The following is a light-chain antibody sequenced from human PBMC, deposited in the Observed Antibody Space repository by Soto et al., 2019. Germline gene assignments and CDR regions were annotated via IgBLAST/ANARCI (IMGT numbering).Light chain of an antibody. CDR2: DVS. V-gene: IGLV2-14*01. CDR1: SSDVGAYNY. Sequence: QSALTQPASVSGSPGQSITISCTATSSDVGAYNYVSWYQQYPGRAPKLMISDVSNRPSGVSNRFSGSKSGNTASLTISGLQAEDEADYYCSSYTTSTIYVVFGGGTQLTVL. J-gene: IGLJ2*01. CDR3: SSYTTSTIYVV.